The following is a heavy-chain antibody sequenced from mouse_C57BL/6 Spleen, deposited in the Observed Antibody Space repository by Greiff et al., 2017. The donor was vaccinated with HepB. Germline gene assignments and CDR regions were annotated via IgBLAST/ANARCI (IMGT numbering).Heavy chain of an antibody. Sequence: QVQLQQPGAELVMPGASVKLSCKASGYTFTSYWVHWVKQRPGQGLEWIGEIDPSDSYTNYNQKFKGKSTLTVDKSSSTAYMQLSSLTSEDSAVYYCARGMEGFAYWGQGTLVTVSA. V-gene: IGHV1-69*01. D-gene: IGHD2-10*02. CDR3: ARGMEGFAY. CDR2: IDPSDSYT. CDR1: GYTFTSYW. J-gene: IGHJ3*01.